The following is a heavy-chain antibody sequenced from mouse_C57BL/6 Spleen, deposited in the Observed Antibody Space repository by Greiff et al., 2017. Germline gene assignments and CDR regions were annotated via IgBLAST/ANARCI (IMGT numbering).Heavy chain of an antibody. D-gene: IGHD1-1*01. CDR3: TRERVYYYGSRYFDV. J-gene: IGHJ1*03. CDR2: ISSGGDYI. Sequence: EVMLVESGEGLVKPGGSLKLSCAASGFTFSSYAMSWVRQTPEKRLEWVAYISSGGDYIYYADTVKGRFTISRDNARNTLYLQMSSLKSDDTAMYYCTRERVYYYGSRYFDVWGTGTTVTVSS. V-gene: IGHV5-9-1*02. CDR1: GFTFSSYA.